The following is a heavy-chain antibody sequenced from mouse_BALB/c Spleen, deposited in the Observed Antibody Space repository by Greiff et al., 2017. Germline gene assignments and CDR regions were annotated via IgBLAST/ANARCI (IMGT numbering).Heavy chain of an antibody. J-gene: IGHJ3*01. CDR3: ASEGFAD. V-gene: IGHV1S29*02. CDR1: GYTFTDYN. CDR2: IYPYNGGT. Sequence: EVQVVESGPELVKPGASVKISCKASGYTFTDYNMHWVKQSHGKSLEWIGYIYPYNGGTGYNQKFKSKATLTVDNSSSTAYMELRSLTSEDSAVYYCASEGFADWGQETLVTVCA.